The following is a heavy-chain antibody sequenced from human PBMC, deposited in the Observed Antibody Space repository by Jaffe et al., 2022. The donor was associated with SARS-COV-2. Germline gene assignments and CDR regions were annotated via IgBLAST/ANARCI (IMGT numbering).Heavy chain of an antibody. D-gene: IGHD3-22*01. CDR1: GGSISSYY. J-gene: IGHJ3*02. V-gene: IGHV4-59*01. CDR3: ASNLGSSGFDAFDI. Sequence: QVQLQESGPGLVKPSETLSLTCTVSGGSISSYYWSWIRQPPGKGLEWIGYIYYSGSTNYNPSLKSRVTISVDTSKNQFSLKLSSVTAADTAVYYCASNLGSSGFDAFDIWGQGTMVTVSS. CDR2: IYYSGST.